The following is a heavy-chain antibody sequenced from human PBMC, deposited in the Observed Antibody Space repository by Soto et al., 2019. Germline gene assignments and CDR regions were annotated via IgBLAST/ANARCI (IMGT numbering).Heavy chain of an antibody. CDR2: IYYSGST. CDR1: GGSISSGGYY. V-gene: IGHV4-31*03. Sequence: TSETLSLTCTVSGGSISSGGYYWSWIRQHPGKGLGWIGYIYYSGSTYYNPSLKSRVTISVDTSKNQFSLKLSSVTAADTAVYYCARGIAVAGLGYGMDVWGQGTTVTVSS. J-gene: IGHJ6*02. D-gene: IGHD6-19*01. CDR3: ARGIAVAGLGYGMDV.